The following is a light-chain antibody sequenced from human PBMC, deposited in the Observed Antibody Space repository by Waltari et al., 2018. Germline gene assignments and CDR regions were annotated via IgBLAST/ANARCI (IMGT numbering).Light chain of an antibody. J-gene: IGKJ1*01. V-gene: IGKV1-5*03. CDR2: KAA. CDR1: QRISSW. Sequence: DIQMTQSPSTLSASVGDRVTITCRASQRISSWLAWYQQKPGKAPKLLICKAASLQSGVPSRFSGSGSGTEFTLTIRSLQPDDFATYYCQQYNSYWTFGQGTKVEIK. CDR3: QQYNSYWT.